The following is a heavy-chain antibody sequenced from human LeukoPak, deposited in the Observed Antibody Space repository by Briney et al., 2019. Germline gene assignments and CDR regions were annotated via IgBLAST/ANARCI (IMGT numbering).Heavy chain of an antibody. CDR3: AQEKEVGATPLDY. Sequence: GGSLRLSCAASGFTFSSYAMHWVRQAPGKGLEWVAVISYDGSNKYYADSVKGRFTISRDNSKNTLYLQMNSLRAEDTAVYYCAQEKEVGATPLDYWGQGTLVTVSS. CDR1: GFTFSSYA. D-gene: IGHD1-26*01. J-gene: IGHJ4*02. V-gene: IGHV3-30-3*01. CDR2: ISYDGSNK.